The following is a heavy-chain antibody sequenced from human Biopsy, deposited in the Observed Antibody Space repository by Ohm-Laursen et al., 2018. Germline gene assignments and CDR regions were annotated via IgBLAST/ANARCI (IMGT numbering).Heavy chain of an antibody. CDR1: GFTFSSFA. CDR2: IGGTVDGT. CDR3: AKDYRDSRGIFGIVVVRPLDY. J-gene: IGHJ4*02. V-gene: IGHV3-23*01. Sequence: SLRLSCSASGFTFSSFAMTWVRQAPGKGLEWVSSIGGTVDGTYYADSVKGRFTISRDNSKNTLYLQMNSLRAEDTAVYYRAKDYRDSRGIFGIVVVRPLDYWGQGSLVTVSS. D-gene: IGHD3-22*01.